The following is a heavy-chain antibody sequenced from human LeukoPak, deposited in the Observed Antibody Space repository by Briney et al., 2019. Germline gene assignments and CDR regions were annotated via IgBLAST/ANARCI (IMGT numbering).Heavy chain of an antibody. V-gene: IGHV1-18*01. CDR3: ARAGGEYDSIYPDYYYYMDV. CDR1: GYTFTSYD. Sequence: GASVKVSCKASGYTFTSYDISWVRQAPGQGLEWMGWISAYNGNTNCAQKLQGRVTMTTDTSTSTAYMELRSLRSDDTAVYYCARAGGEYDSIYPDYYYYMDVWGKGTTVTVSS. D-gene: IGHD3-22*01. J-gene: IGHJ6*03. CDR2: ISAYNGNT.